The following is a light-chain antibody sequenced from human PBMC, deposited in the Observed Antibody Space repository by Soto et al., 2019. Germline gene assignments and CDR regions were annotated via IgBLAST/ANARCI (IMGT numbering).Light chain of an antibody. CDR3: QQYNSYSPT. Sequence: DIPMTQSPSTLSASIGDRVTITCRASQSISSWLAWYQQKPGKAPKLLIYDASSLKSGVPSRFSGSGSGTEFTLTISTLQPDDFATYYCQQYNSYSPTFGGGTKVEVK. CDR2: DAS. V-gene: IGKV1-5*01. J-gene: IGKJ4*01. CDR1: QSISSW.